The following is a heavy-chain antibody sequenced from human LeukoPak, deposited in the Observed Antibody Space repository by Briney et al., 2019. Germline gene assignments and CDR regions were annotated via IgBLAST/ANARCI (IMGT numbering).Heavy chain of an antibody. CDR1: GFTFSSYG. Sequence: PGGSLRLSCAASGFTFSSYGMHWVRQAPGKGLEWVAVIWYDGSNKYYADSVKGRFTISRDNSKNTLYLQMNSLRAEDTAVYYCARHGDYRAFDIWGQGTMVTVSS. V-gene: IGHV3-33*01. CDR3: ARHGDYRAFDI. CDR2: IWYDGSNK. J-gene: IGHJ3*02. D-gene: IGHD4-17*01.